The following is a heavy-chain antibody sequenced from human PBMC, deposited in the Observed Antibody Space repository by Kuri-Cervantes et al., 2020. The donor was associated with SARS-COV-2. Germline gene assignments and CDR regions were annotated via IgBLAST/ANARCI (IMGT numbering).Heavy chain of an antibody. V-gene: IGHV2-70*12. J-gene: IGHJ4*02. CDR2: IDWDDDK. CDR1: GFSLNTSGMC. Sequence: SGPTLVKPTQTLTLTCTFSGFSLNTSGMCVSWIRQPPGKALEWLARIDWDDDKYYSTSLRTRLTISKDTSKTQVVLTMTNVDPVDTATYYCAHRRVVPAASYFDYWGQGTLVTVSS. D-gene: IGHD2-2*01. CDR3: AHRRVVPAASYFDY.